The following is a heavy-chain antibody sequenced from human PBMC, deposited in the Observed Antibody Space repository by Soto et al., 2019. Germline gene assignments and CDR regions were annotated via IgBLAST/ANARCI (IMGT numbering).Heavy chain of an antibody. CDR1: GASISSYY. V-gene: IGHV4-59*01. Sequence: SETLSLTCTVSGASISSYYWSWILQPPGKGLEWIGYIHYSGSTNCNPSLKSRVTMSVDTSKNQFSLKLTSVIAADTAMYYCARNSCGGGCPRFYFDYWGQGPLVTVSS. J-gene: IGHJ4*02. CDR3: ARNSCGGGCPRFYFDY. D-gene: IGHD2-21*02. CDR2: IHYSGST.